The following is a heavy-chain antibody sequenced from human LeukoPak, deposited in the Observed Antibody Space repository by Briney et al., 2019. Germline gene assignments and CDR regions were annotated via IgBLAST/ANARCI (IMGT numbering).Heavy chain of an antibody. Sequence: ASETLSLTCTVSGGSISSSSYYWDWIRQPPGKGLEWIGNVYYSTNTYYNPSLKSRVTISVDTSKNQFSLKLSSVTAADTAIYYCARHSRSAYSGYENAFDIWGQGTVVTVSS. CDR3: ARHSRSAYSGYENAFDI. CDR2: VYYSTNT. D-gene: IGHD5-12*01. V-gene: IGHV4-39*01. CDR1: GGSISSSSYY. J-gene: IGHJ3*02.